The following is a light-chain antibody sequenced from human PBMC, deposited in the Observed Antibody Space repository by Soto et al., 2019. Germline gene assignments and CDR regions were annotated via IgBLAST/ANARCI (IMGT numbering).Light chain of an antibody. Sequence: QSVLTQPASVSGSPGQSITISCTGTSSDVGGYNYVSWYQQHPGKAPKLMIYEVSNRPSGVSNRFSGSKSGNTASLTISGLQAEDEADYYCSSYTTSNTLVFGPGTKLTVL. CDR3: SSYTTSNTLV. CDR1: SSDVGGYNY. CDR2: EVS. V-gene: IGLV2-14*01. J-gene: IGLJ1*01.